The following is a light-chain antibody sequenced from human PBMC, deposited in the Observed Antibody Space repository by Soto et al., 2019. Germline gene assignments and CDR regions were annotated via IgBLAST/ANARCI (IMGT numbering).Light chain of an antibody. Sequence: DIVMTQSPATLSVSPGEGASLSCRASQTISSNLAWAQQKPGQAPRLLIHGASTWATGVPARFSGSGSGTEFTLPSTSLQSEDFAVYYCQQYHIWPPQYTFGQGTQLQI. CDR3: QQYHIWPPQYT. V-gene: IGKV3-15*01. CDR2: GAS. J-gene: IGKJ2*01. CDR1: QTISSN.